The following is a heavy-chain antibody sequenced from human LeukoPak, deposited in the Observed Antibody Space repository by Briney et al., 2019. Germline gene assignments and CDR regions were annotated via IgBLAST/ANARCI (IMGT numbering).Heavy chain of an antibody. CDR1: VFSFSSYG. V-gene: IGHV3-30*02. CDR2: IRYDGSKA. CDR3: TKNWADWKNPGEKDDY. J-gene: IGHJ4*02. Sequence: GGSLRLSCAASVFSFSSYGLHWVRQAPGKGLEWVAYIRYDGSKAYHVDSVEGRFTISRDNSKNTLYLQMSSLKPEDTAVYYCTKNWADWKNPGEKDDYWGQGSLVSVSS. D-gene: IGHD1/OR15-1a*01.